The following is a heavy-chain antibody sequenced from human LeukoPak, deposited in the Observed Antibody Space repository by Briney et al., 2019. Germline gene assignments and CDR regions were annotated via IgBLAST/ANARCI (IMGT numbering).Heavy chain of an antibody. CDR3: ARVTGYMIEDYFDY. CDR1: GGSISSYY. D-gene: IGHD3-9*01. V-gene: IGHV4-59*01. CDR2: IYYSGST. Sequence: PSETLSLTCTVSGGSISSYYWSWIRQPPGRGLEWIGYIYYSGSTNYNPSLKSRVTISVDTSKNQFSLKLRSVTAADTAVYYCARVTGYMIEDYFDYWGQGILVTVSS. J-gene: IGHJ4*02.